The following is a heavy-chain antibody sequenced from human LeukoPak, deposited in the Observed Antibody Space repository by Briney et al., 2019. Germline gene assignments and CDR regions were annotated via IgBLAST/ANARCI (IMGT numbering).Heavy chain of an antibody. CDR3: ARAPRGYSGYEFRSNYYYYMDV. CDR2: INPSGGST. CDR1: GYTFTSYY. D-gene: IGHD5-12*01. J-gene: IGHJ6*03. Sequence: ASVKVSCKASGYTFTSYYMHWVRQAPGQGLEWMGIINPSGGSTSYAQKFQGRVTMTRDMSTSTVYMELSSLRSEDTAVYYCARAPRGYSGYEFRSNYYYYMDVWGKGTTVTVSS. V-gene: IGHV1-46*01.